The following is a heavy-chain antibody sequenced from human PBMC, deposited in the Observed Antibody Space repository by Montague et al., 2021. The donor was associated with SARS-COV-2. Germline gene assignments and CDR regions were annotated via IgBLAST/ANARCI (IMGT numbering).Heavy chain of an antibody. CDR2: IYYTGSV. CDR1: GDSISSYY. V-gene: IGHV4-59*01. J-gene: IGHJ4*02. Sequence: SETLSLTCTVSGDSISSYYWSRIRQPPGKGLEWIGYIYYTGSVNYNPSLKSRVTISVGTSKNQFSLKLSSVAAADTAVYYCARGSGDYWGQGTLVTVSS. CDR3: ARGSGDY. D-gene: IGHD7-27*01.